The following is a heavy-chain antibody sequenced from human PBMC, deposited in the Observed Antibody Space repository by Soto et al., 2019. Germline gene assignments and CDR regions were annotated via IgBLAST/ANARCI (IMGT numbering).Heavy chain of an antibody. V-gene: IGHV1-46*01. Sequence: ASVKVSWKASGNTFTSYHLHWLRQAPGQGPEWMGVIIPSRGSTTYAQRFQGRVTMTGDTSTSTVYMELSSLRSEDTALSYCASEKHGDDSYHFDFWG. D-gene: IGHD2-21*01. CDR3: ASEKHGDDSYHFDF. CDR2: IIPSRGST. J-gene: IGHJ4*01. CDR1: GNTFTSYH.